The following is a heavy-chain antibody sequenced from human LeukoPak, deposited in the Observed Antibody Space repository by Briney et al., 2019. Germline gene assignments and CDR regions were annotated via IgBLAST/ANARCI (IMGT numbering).Heavy chain of an antibody. Sequence: GGSLKLSCAASGFTFSGSAMHWVRQASGKGLEWVSGINWNGGSTGYADSVKGRFTISRDNAKNSLYLQMNSLRAEDTALYYCARKQWLVHAFDIWGQGTMVTVSS. J-gene: IGHJ3*02. V-gene: IGHV3-20*04. CDR1: GFTFSGSA. CDR3: ARKQWLVHAFDI. D-gene: IGHD6-19*01. CDR2: INWNGGST.